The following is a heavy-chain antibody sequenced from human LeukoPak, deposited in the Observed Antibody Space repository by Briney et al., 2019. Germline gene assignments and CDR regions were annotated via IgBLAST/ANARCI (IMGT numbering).Heavy chain of an antibody. Sequence: PSETLSLTCTVSGGSINTDSCYWGRVRQPPGKGLEWIGSIYYSGSTWYNPSLKSRVTISVDTSKNQFSLKLSSVTAADTAVYYCARGLIVVVVAATSQWFDPWGQGTLVTVSS. CDR3: ARGLIVVVVAATSQWFDP. V-gene: IGHV4-39*07. CDR2: IYYSGST. CDR1: GGSINTDSCY. J-gene: IGHJ5*02. D-gene: IGHD2-15*01.